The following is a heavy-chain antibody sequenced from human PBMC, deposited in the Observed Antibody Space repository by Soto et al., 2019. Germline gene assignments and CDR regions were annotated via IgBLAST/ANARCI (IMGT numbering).Heavy chain of an antibody. CDR3: ARRASSGSDYYYGMDV. CDR2: IIPIFGTA. J-gene: IGHJ6*02. CDR1: GGTFSSYA. D-gene: IGHD6-19*01. Sequence: SVKVSCKASGGTFSSYAISWVRQAPGQGLEWMGGIIPIFGTANYAQKFQGRVTITADESTSTAYMELSSLRSEDTAVYYCARRASSGSDYYYGMDVWGQGTTVTVSS. V-gene: IGHV1-69*13.